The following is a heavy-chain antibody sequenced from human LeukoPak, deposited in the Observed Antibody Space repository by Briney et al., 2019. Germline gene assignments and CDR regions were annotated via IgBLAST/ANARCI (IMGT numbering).Heavy chain of an antibody. D-gene: IGHD3-10*01. CDR3: ARSITMVRGLNY. V-gene: IGHV4-34*01. CDR1: GGSISGYY. CDR2: INHSGST. Sequence: KPSETLSLTCTVSGGSISGYYWSWIRQPPGKGLEWIGEINHSGSTNYNPSLKSRVTISVDTSKNQFSLKLSSVTAADTAVYYCARSITMVRGLNYWGQGTLVTVSS. J-gene: IGHJ4*02.